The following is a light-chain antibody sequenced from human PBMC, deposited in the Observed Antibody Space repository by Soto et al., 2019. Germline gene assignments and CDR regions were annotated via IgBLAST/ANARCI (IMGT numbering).Light chain of an antibody. Sequence: DIQRTQSPSILSASVGDRVTITCRASQRISSWLAWYQQKPGKAPKLLIFEASTLESWVPSRFSGSGSGTKFTLSISGLLTDDFATYYCQQYNTYPWTFGQGTQVEIK. CDR2: EAS. CDR3: QQYNTYPWT. J-gene: IGKJ1*01. CDR1: QRISSW. V-gene: IGKV1-5*03.